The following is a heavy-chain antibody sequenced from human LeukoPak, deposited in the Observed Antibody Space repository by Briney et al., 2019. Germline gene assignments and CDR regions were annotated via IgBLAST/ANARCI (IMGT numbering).Heavy chain of an antibody. CDR3: ARPIWYGSGTTAFDY. Sequence: SETLSLTCTVSGGSFSSYYWSWIRQPAGKGLEWIGRIYTSGITNYNTNYNPSLSSRVTMSVDTSKNQFSLKLNSVTAADTAVYYCARPIWYGSGTTAFDYWGPGTLVTVSS. V-gene: IGHV4-4*07. J-gene: IGHJ4*02. CDR1: GGSFSSYY. D-gene: IGHD3-10*01. CDR2: IYTSGITNYNT.